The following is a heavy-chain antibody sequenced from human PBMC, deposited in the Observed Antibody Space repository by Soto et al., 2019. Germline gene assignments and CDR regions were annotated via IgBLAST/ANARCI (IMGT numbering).Heavy chain of an antibody. V-gene: IGHV4-59*01. CDR2: IYYSGST. Sequence: VQLQESGPGLVKPSETLSLTCTVSGGSISSYYWSWIRQPPGKGLEWIGYIYYSGSTNYNPSLKSRVTISVDTSKNQFSLKLSSVTAADTAVYYCARGDKASYSGSYPDYWGQGTLVTVSS. D-gene: IGHD1-26*01. CDR1: GGSISSYY. CDR3: ARGDKASYSGSYPDY. J-gene: IGHJ4*02.